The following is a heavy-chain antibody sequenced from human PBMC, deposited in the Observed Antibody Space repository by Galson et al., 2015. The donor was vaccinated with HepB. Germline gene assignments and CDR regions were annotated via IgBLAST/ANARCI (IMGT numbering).Heavy chain of an antibody. CDR3: ARVNSSWSSFIDH. Sequence: SLRLSCAASGFTVSTYWMSWVRQAPGKGLEWVANVNQDESQKHYVDSVKGRFTISRDNAKNSLYLQVDSLRVEDTAVYYCARVNSSWSSFIDHWGQGTVVTVSS. J-gene: IGHJ4*02. V-gene: IGHV3-7*03. D-gene: IGHD6-6*01. CDR1: GFTVSTYW. CDR2: VNQDESQK.